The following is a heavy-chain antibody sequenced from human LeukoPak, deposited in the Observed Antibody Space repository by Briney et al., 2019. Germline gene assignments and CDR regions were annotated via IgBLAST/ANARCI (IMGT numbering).Heavy chain of an antibody. V-gene: IGHV1-8*01. J-gene: IGHJ3*02. CDR3: ARGRWLQLLDAFDI. CDR1: GYTFTSYD. CDR2: MNPNSGNT. Sequence: ASVKVSCKASGYTFTSYDINWVRQATGQGLEWMGWMNPNSGNTGYAQKFQGRVTMTRNTSISTAYMELSSLRSEDTAMYYCARGRWLQLLDAFDIWGQGTMVTVSS. D-gene: IGHD5-24*01.